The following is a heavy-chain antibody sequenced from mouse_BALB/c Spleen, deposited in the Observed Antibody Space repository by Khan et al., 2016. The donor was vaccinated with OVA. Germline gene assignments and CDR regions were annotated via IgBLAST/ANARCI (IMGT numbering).Heavy chain of an antibody. V-gene: IGHV5-6-5*01. CDR3: ARDYWFVY. J-gene: IGHJ3*01. CDR1: GFTFSNYA. CDR2: ISTGDTT. Sequence: EVKLQESGGGLVKPGGSLKVSCAASGFTFSNYAMSWVRQTPEKRLEWVASISTGDTTYYPDSVKGRFTISRDNDRNILYLQMSSLRSDDTAMYYCARDYWFVYWGQGTLVTVSA.